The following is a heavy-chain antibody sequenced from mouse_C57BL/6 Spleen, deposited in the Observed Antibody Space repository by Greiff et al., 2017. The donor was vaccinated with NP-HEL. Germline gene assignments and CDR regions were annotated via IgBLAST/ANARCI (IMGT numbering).Heavy chain of an antibody. V-gene: IGHV5-4*01. Sequence: EVQLVESGGGLVKPGGSLKLSCAASGFTFSSYAMSWVRQTPEKRLEWVATISDGGSYTYYPDNVKGRVTISRDNAKNNLYLQMSHLKSEDTSMYYCARGDYYGSFFDYWGQGTTLTVSS. CDR2: ISDGGSYT. CDR1: GFTFSSYA. CDR3: ARGDYYGSFFDY. D-gene: IGHD1-1*01. J-gene: IGHJ2*01.